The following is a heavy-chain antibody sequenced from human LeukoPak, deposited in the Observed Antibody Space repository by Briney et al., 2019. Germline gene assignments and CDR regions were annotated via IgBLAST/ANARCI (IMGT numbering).Heavy chain of an antibody. V-gene: IGHV4-61*02. CDR2: IYTSGST. CDR3: ARDLYGSGYCSSTSCQRWDYYYYMDV. CDR1: GGSISSGSYH. Sequence: SETLSLTCTVSGGSISSGSYHCSWIRQPAGKGLEWIGRIYTSGSTNYNPALKRRGTISVDTANNVSSLKLSSVTAAATAVYYCARDLYGSGYCSSTSCQRWDYYYYMDVWGKGTTVTVSS. D-gene: IGHD2-2*03. J-gene: IGHJ6*03.